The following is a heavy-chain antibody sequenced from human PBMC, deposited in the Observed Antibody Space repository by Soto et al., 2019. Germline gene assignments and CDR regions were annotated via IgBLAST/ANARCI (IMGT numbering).Heavy chain of an antibody. J-gene: IGHJ6*02. CDR3: AKEANSNYRDYYYYGMDV. D-gene: IGHD4-4*01. CDR2: ISGSGGST. V-gene: IGHV3-23*01. Sequence: PGGSLRLSCAASGLPFRGYAMSWVRPAPGKGLEWVSAISGSGGSTYYADSVKGRFTISRDNSKNTLYLQMNSLRAEDTAVYYCAKEANSNYRDYYYYGMDVWGQGTTVTVSS. CDR1: GLPFRGYA.